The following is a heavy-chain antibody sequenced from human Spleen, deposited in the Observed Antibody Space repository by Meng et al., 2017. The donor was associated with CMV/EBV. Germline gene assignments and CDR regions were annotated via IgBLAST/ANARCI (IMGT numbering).Heavy chain of an antibody. V-gene: IGHV1-8*01. CDR3: ARDTKRGPDCSSTSCYTDTGSGP. CDR1: GYTFSSYD. CDR2: INPDNGNT. J-gene: IGHJ5*02. D-gene: IGHD2-2*02. Sequence: ASVKVSCKTSGYTFSSYDINWVRQATGQGLEWMGWINPDNGNTGYAQKFQGRVTITADKSTSTAYMELSSLRSEDTAVYYCARDTKRGPDCSSTSCYTDTGSGPWGQGTLVTVSS.